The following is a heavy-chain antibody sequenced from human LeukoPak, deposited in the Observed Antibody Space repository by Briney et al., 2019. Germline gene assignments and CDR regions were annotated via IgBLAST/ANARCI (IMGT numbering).Heavy chain of an antibody. J-gene: IGHJ4*02. CDR3: ARAPHNYDFWSGYGDPVDY. CDR2: ISAYNDNR. CDR1: GGTFSSYG. Sequence: ASVKVSCKASGGTFSSYGISWVRQAPGQGLEWMGWISAYNDNRNYARKLQGRVTMTTDTSTNTAYMELRSLRSDDTAVYFCARAPHNYDFWSGYGDPVDYWGQGTLVTVSS. D-gene: IGHD3-3*01. V-gene: IGHV1-18*01.